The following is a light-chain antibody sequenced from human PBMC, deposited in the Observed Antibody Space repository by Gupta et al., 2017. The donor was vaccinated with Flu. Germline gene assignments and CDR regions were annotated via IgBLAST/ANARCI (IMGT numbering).Light chain of an antibody. CDR3: CSYAGSVF. CDR1: SSDVGIYNL. J-gene: IGLJ2*01. V-gene: IGLV2-23*01. Sequence: QSALTQPASVSGSPGQSITISCTGTSSDVGIYNLVSWYQEYPGKAPKLMIYEGSKRPSGVSNRFSGSKSGNTASLTISGLQAEDESDYSCCSYAGSVFFGGGTKLIVL. CDR2: EGS.